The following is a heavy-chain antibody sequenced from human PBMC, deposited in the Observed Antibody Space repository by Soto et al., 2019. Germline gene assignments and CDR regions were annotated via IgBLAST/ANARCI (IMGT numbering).Heavy chain of an antibody. Sequence: LRLSYAASGFTFSSYGMHWVRQAPGKGLEWVEVIWYDGSNKYYADSVKGRFTISRDNSKNTLYLQMNSLRAEDTAVYYCARENSGSYLRGYYYYDGMDGWGQGTTVTVSS. D-gene: IGHD1-26*01. CDR1: GFTFSSYG. CDR3: ARENSGSYLRGYYYYDGMDG. V-gene: IGHV3-33*01. CDR2: IWYDGSNK. J-gene: IGHJ6*02.